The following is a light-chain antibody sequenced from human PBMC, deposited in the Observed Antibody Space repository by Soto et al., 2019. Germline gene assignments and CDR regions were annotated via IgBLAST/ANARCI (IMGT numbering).Light chain of an antibody. CDR3: SSYTSSSTYV. CDR2: DVS. Sequence: QSALTQPASVSGSPGQSXTXSCTXSSXDVGGYKYVSWYQQYPGKAPKLMIYDVSNRPSGVSNRFSGSKSGNTASLTISGLQAEDEADYYCSSYTSSSTYVFGTGTKLTVL. J-gene: IGLJ1*01. V-gene: IGLV2-14*01. CDR1: SXDVGGYKY.